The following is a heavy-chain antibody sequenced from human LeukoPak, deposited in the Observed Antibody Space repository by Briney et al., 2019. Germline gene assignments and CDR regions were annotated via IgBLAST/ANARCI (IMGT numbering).Heavy chain of an antibody. CDR3: AKDQWWFGESNAFDV. J-gene: IGHJ3*01. V-gene: IGHV3-30*02. CDR1: GFTFSSYG. Sequence: TGGSLRLSCAASGFTFSSYGMHWVRQAPGKGREWVSFIRYDGSNKYYGDSAKGRFTISRDNSKNTLYLQMNSLRAEDTAVYYCAKDQWWFGESNAFDVWGQGTVVTVSS. D-gene: IGHD3-10*01. CDR2: IRYDGSNK.